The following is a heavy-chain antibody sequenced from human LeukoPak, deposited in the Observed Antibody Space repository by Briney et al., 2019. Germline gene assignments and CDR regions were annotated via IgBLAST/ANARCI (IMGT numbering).Heavy chain of an antibody. D-gene: IGHD2-2*01. J-gene: IGHJ3*02. CDR3: ARDSKDIVVVPAADAFDI. V-gene: IGHV1-46*01. Sequence: ASVKVSCKATGYTFTSDYIHWVRQAPGQGLEWMGIIHPSGGDTLYAQKFQGRVTMTRDTSTSTVYMELSSLRSEDTAVYYCARDSKDIVVVPAADAFDIWGQGTMVTVSS. CDR1: GYTFTSDY. CDR2: IHPSGGDT.